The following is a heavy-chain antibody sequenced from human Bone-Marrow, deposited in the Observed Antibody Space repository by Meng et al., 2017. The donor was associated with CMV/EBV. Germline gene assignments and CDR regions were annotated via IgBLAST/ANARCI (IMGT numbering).Heavy chain of an antibody. CDR2: INSDGSST. Sequence: GESLKISCAASGFTFSNSWMHWVRQAPGKGLVWVSRINSDGSSTSYADSVKGRFTISRDNAKNTLYLQMNSLRAEDTAVYYCARVIAPYGMDVWGQGTTVTVSS. CDR1: GFTFSNSW. D-gene: IGHD2-21*01. V-gene: IGHV3-74*01. J-gene: IGHJ6*02. CDR3: ARVIAPYGMDV.